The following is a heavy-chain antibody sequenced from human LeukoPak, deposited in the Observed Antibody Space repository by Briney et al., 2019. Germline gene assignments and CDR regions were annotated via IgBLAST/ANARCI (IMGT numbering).Heavy chain of an antibody. CDR1: GGSISSYY. CDR2: IYYSGST. CDR3: ERVMSSGWFDAFDI. D-gene: IGHD6-19*01. J-gene: IGHJ3*02. Sequence: PSETLSLTCTVSGGSISSYYWSWLRQPPGKGLEGIGYIYYSGSTNYNPSLKSRVTISVDTSKNQFSLKLSSVIAADTAVYYCERVMSSGWFDAFDIWGQGTMVTVSS. V-gene: IGHV4-59*01.